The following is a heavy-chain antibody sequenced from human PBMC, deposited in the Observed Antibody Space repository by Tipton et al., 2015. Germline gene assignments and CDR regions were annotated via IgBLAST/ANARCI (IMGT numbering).Heavy chain of an antibody. J-gene: IGHJ4*02. Sequence: GSLRLSCAASGFMFSRYGMHWVRQAPGKGLQWVSSITARGFVTYYADSVKGRFTISRDNSKSTLNLQVNTLRVEDTAIYYCAKHGADTMDPGIHYWGQGTLVTVSS. D-gene: IGHD3-10*01. CDR2: ITARGFVT. CDR3: AKHGADTMDPGIHY. V-gene: IGHV3-23*01. CDR1: GFMFSRYG.